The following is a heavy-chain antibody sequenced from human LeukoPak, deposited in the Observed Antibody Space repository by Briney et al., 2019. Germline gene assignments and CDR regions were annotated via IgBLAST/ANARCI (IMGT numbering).Heavy chain of an antibody. J-gene: IGHJ4*02. CDR3: ARPRATMVRGSFDY. D-gene: IGHD3-10*01. CDR2: INHSGST. V-gene: IGHV4-34*01. CDR1: GGSFSGYY. Sequence: PSETLSLTCAVYGGSFSGYYWSWIRQPPGKGLEWIGEINHSGSTNYNPSLKSRVTISVDTSKNQFSLKLSSVTAAGTAVYYCARPRATMVRGSFDYWGQGTLVTVSS.